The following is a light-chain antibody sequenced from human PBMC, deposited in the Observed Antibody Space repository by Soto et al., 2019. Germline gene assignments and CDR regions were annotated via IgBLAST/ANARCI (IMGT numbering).Light chain of an antibody. V-gene: IGLV2-23*01. Sequence: QSALTQPASVSGSPGQSITISCSGVSGDVGNYNLVSWYHQYPGKAPALLIYEDDKRPSGVSNRFSGSKSDSTASLTISGLQAEDEADYYCCLYLGGTSVFGGGTQLTVL. J-gene: IGLJ7*01. CDR3: CLYLGGTSV. CDR2: EDD. CDR1: SGDVGNYNL.